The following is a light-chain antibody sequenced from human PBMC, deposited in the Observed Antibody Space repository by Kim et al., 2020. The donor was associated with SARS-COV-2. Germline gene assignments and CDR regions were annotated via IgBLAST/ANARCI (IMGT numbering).Light chain of an antibody. Sequence: GRRVIISCSGTNSNIGSNPVNWYQQLPGTAPKLLIYSNSQRPSGVPDRFSGSKSGTSASLAISGLQSEDEADYYCAPWDDSLNGWVFGGGTQLTVL. CDR1: NSNIGSNP. J-gene: IGLJ3*02. CDR3: APWDDSLNGWV. V-gene: IGLV1-44*01. CDR2: SNS.